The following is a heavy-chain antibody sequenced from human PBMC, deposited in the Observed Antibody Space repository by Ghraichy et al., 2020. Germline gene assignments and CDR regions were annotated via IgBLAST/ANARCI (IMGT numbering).Heavy chain of an antibody. CDR2: ISGSGVYT. CDR3: AKGATVTTYLDYGMDV. Sequence: LSLTCAASGFTFSIYAVTWVRQAPGKGLEWVSTISGSGVYTYHANSVKGRFTISRDNSNNTLYLHMNSLTAEDTALYYCAKGATVTTYLDYGMDVWGQGTTVTVSS. J-gene: IGHJ6*02. CDR1: GFTFSIYA. D-gene: IGHD4-17*01. V-gene: IGHV3-23*01.